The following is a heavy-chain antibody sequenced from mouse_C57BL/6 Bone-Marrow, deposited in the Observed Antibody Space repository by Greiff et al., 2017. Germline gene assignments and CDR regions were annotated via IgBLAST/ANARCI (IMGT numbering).Heavy chain of an antibody. J-gene: IGHJ1*03. D-gene: IGHD1-1*01. CDR2: IDPENGDT. CDR3: TIPTVVAFPHWYFDV. Sequence: EVKVVESGAELVRPGASVTLSCTASGFNIKDAYMHWVKQRPEQGLEWIGWIDPENGDTEYASKFPGKATITADTSSNPAYLQLRSLTSEDTAVYHCTIPTVVAFPHWYFDVWGTGTAVTV. V-gene: IGHV14-4*01. CDR1: GFNIKDAY.